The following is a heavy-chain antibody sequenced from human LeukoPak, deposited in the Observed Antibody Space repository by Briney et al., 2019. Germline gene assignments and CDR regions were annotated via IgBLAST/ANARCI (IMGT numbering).Heavy chain of an antibody. Sequence: GGSQRLACAASGFTFSTYAMSWVRQAPGKGLQWVSLISGSGDGAHYADSVKGRFTISRDNSKNTVYLQMTNLRAEDTAVYYCAKGYIQLWWFDYWGQGTLVTVSS. CDR3: AKGYIQLWWFDY. CDR2: ISGSGDGA. CDR1: GFTFSTYA. J-gene: IGHJ4*02. V-gene: IGHV3-23*01. D-gene: IGHD2-21*01.